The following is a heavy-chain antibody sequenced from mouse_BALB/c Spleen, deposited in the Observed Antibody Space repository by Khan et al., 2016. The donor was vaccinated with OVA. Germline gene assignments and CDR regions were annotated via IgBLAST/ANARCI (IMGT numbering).Heavy chain of an antibody. V-gene: IGHV3-2*02. Sequence: EVQLQESGPGLVKPSQSLSLTCTVTGYSITNDYAWNWIRQFPGNKLEWMGYISSTGSTSYNPSLKSRISITRDTSKNQFFLQLSSVTSEDTATXYCARSLYYNYGYALDYWGRGTSVTVSS. CDR1: GYSITNDYA. J-gene: IGHJ4*01. CDR2: ISSTGST. D-gene: IGHD2-4*01. CDR3: ARSLYYNYGYALDY.